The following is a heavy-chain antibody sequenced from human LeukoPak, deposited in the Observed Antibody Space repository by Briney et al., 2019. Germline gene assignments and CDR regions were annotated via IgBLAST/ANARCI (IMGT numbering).Heavy chain of an antibody. V-gene: IGHV5-10-1*01. J-gene: IGHJ4*02. D-gene: IGHD6-19*01. Sequence: GESLKISFKGSGYSFTRYWISWVRQMPGKGLEWMGRIDPGDSYTNYSPSFQGHVTISADKSISTAYPQWSSLKASDTAMYYCARHYSSGSDFDYWGQGTLVTVSS. CDR3: ARHYSSGSDFDY. CDR2: IDPGDSYT. CDR1: GYSFTRYW.